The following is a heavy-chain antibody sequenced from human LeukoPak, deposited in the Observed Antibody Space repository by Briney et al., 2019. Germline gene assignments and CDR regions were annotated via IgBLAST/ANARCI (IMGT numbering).Heavy chain of an antibody. J-gene: IGHJ5*02. Sequence: GGSLRLSCAASGFAFSDYYMSWVRQAPGKGLEWISYITNTNSGSVIYYADSVQGRFTVSRDNAKNSLYLQMSSLRAEDTAVYYCARRMVRGVITRADWFDLWGQGTLVTVSS. D-gene: IGHD3-10*01. V-gene: IGHV3-11*01. CDR2: ITNTNSGSVI. CDR1: GFAFSDYY. CDR3: ARRMVRGVITRADWFDL.